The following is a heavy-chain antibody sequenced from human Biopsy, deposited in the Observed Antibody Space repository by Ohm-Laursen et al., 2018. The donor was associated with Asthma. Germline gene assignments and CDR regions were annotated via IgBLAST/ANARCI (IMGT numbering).Heavy chain of an antibody. Sequence: LSLTCTVSGASISSGIYYWSWIRQHPGKGLEWIGFIYYSGSTYYNPSLKSRVSISIDTSKNQFSLKLSSVTAADTAVYYCARAQDYYDSRGYYRSFDYWGQGTLVTVSS. CDR3: ARAQDYYDSRGYYRSFDY. CDR1: GASISSGIYY. J-gene: IGHJ4*02. V-gene: IGHV4-31*03. D-gene: IGHD3-22*01. CDR2: IYYSGST.